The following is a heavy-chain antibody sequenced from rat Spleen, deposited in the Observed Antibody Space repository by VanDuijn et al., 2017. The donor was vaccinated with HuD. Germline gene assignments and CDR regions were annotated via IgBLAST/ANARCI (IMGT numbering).Heavy chain of an antibody. CDR2: ITYDGSGT. J-gene: IGHJ3*01. Sequence: EVQLVESGGGLVQPGRSLKLSCAASGFTFSDYNMAWVRQAPKKGLEWVAAITYDGSGTYYRDSVKGRFTISRDNAKSTLYLQMDSLRSEDTATYYCARPDYGFPFAYWGQGTLVTVSP. CDR1: GFTFSDYN. CDR3: ARPDYGFPFAY. D-gene: IGHD1-11*01. V-gene: IGHV5-7*01.